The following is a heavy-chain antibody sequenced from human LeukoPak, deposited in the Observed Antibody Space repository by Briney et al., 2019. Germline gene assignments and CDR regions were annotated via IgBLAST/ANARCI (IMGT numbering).Heavy chain of an antibody. J-gene: IGHJ4*02. CDR3: ASRSCTDGVCPFDY. CDR1: EISFSSYS. Sequence: GSLRPSCVGSEISFSSYSKRWVRPAPGEGLEWVSIIDRGGTFKYYADSVKGRFTISRDNAKNSLYLQMNSLRAEDTAVYYCASRSCTDGVCPFDYWGQGTLVTVSS. CDR2: IDRGGTFK. D-gene: IGHD2-8*01. V-gene: IGHV3-21*01.